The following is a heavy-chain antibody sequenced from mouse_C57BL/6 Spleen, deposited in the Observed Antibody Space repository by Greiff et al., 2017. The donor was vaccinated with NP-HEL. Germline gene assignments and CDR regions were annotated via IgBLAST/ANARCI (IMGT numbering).Heavy chain of an antibody. CDR1: GYTFTSYW. CDR2: INPSSGYT. Sequence: QVQLQQSGAELAKPGASVKLSCKASGYTFTSYWMHWVKQRPGQGLEWIGYINPSSGYTKYNQKFKDKATLTADKSSSTAYMQLSSLTYEDSAVYYRARSLITTVPWFAYWGQGTLVTVSA. V-gene: IGHV1-7*01. D-gene: IGHD1-1*01. J-gene: IGHJ3*01. CDR3: ARSLITTVPWFAY.